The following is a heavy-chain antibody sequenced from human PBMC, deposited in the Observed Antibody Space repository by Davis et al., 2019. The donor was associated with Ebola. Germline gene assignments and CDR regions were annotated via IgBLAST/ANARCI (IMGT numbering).Heavy chain of an antibody. CDR3: VRDRYYTMDV. J-gene: IGHJ6*02. Sequence: GESLKIPCAASGFTVSTKFMGWVRQAPGKGLEWVSVIFADGSTYDTDSVKGRFTISRDNAKNTLYLQMNSLSAEDTAIYYCVRDRYYTMDVWGQGTTVTVSS. V-gene: IGHV3-53*01. D-gene: IGHD3-3*01. CDR2: IFADGST. CDR1: GFTVSTKF.